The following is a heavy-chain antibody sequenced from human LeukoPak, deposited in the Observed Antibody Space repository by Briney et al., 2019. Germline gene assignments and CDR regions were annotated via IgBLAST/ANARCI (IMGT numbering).Heavy chain of an antibody. V-gene: IGHV4-59*01. Sequence: SETLSLTCTVSGYSITSYYWSWIRQPPGQGLEWIGYIFYSGNTDYNPSLKSRVTISVDTSRNQFSLKLDSVTAADTAVYYCARVFRRDGYFDYWGQGNLFTVSS. CDR2: IFYSGNT. J-gene: IGHJ4*02. CDR1: GYSITSYY. D-gene: IGHD5-24*01. CDR3: ARVFRRDGYFDY.